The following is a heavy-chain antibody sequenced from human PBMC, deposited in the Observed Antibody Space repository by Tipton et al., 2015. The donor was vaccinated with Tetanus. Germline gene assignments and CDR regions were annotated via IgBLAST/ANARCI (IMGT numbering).Heavy chain of an antibody. D-gene: IGHD6-6*01. J-gene: IGHJ4*02. CDR2: IYFSGST. V-gene: IGHV4-31*03. CDR1: GGSLSRGGYY. Sequence: LVKPTQTLSLTCTVSGGSLSRGGYYWTWIRPHPGEGLEWIGDIYFSGSTYYNPSLKRRVTISVDTSKNQFSLRLNSVTAADTAVYYCARDQARGARGWNYLDCWGQGTLVTVSS. CDR3: ARDQARGARGWNYLDC.